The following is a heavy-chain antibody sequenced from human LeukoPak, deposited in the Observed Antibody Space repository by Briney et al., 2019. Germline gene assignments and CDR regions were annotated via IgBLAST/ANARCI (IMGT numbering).Heavy chain of an antibody. V-gene: IGHV4-38-2*02. Sequence: PSETLSLTCNVPGYSISSGYYWGWIRLPPGKGLEWFASIYHSGNTYYNPSLKSRVTISVDTSKNQFSLKLSSVTAADTAVYYCARGGGNVITPWSDPSGQGNLVTVSS. D-gene: IGHD2/OR15-2a*01. CDR1: GYSISSGYY. CDR3: ARGGGNVITPWSDP. CDR2: IYHSGNT. J-gene: IGHJ5*02.